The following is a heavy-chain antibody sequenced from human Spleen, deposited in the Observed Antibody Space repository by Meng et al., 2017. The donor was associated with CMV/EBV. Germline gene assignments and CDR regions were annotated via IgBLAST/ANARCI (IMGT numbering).Heavy chain of an antibody. CDR3: AGTGTTGAFDP. V-gene: IGHV4-34*01. CDR1: GGSFSGYF. D-gene: IGHD4-11*01. J-gene: IGHJ5*02. Sequence: LSCAVYGGSFSGYFWGWIRQPPEKGLEWIGEINHRGSTYYNPSLKSRVTISVDTSKNQFSLKLSSATAADTAVYYCAGTGTTGAFDPWGQGTLVTVSS. CDR2: INHRGST.